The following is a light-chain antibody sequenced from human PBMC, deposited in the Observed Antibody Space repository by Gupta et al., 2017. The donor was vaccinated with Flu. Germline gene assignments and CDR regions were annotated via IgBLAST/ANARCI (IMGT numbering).Light chain of an antibody. CDR3: LLYYAGTRV. CDR1: TGAVPSCFH. CDR2: STN. J-gene: IGLJ3*02. Sequence: SSTGAVPSCFHPTWFQQNPGQAPRTLIYSTNTKHPWTPARFSGSLLGGRAALTLSGVQPEDEADYYCLLYYAGTRVFGGGTKLTVL. V-gene: IGLV7-43*01.